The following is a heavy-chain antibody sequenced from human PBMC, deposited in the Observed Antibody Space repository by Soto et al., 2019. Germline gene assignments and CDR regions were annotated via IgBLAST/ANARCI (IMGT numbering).Heavy chain of an antibody. CDR1: GGSISSSSYY. V-gene: IGHV4-39*01. Sequence: SETLSLTCXVSGGSISSSSYYWGWIRHPPGKGLEWIGSIYYSGSTYYNPSLKSRVTISVDTSKNQFSLKLSSVTAADTAVYYCARHYDFWSGYYRDIYFDYWGQGTLVTVSS. CDR2: IYYSGST. CDR3: ARHYDFWSGYYRDIYFDY. D-gene: IGHD3-3*01. J-gene: IGHJ4*02.